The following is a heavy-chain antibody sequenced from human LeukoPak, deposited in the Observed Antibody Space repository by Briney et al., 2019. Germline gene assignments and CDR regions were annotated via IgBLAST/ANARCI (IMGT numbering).Heavy chain of an antibody. CDR2: ISGSGGST. CDR3: AKDWKDYGDFHAFDV. J-gene: IGHJ3*01. V-gene: IGHV3-23*01. Sequence: PGGSLRLSCAASGSTFSSYAMSWVRQAPGKELEWVSAISGSGGSTYYADSVKGRFTISRDNSKNTLYLQMKSLRAEDTAVYYCAKDWKDYGDFHAFDVWGQGTMVTVSS. CDR1: GSTFSSYA. D-gene: IGHD4-17*01.